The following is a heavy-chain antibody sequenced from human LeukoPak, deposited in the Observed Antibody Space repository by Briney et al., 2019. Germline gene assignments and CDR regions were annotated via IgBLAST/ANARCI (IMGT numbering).Heavy chain of an antibody. Sequence: GGSLRLSCAASGFTFNIYGMNWVRQAPGKGLEWVSGIGGSGSHTYYADSVKGRFTISRDNFRDTMYVQMNSLRAEDTAVYYCAKDRMSSGWPYYMDVWGKGTTVTISS. V-gene: IGHV3-23*01. CDR1: GFTFNIYG. D-gene: IGHD6-19*01. J-gene: IGHJ6*03. CDR3: AKDRMSSGWPYYMDV. CDR2: IGGSGSHT.